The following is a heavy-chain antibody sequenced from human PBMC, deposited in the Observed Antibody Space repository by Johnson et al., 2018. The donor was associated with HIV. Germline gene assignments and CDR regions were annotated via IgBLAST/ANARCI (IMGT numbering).Heavy chain of an antibody. Sequence: VQLMESGGGLIQPGGSLRLSCAASGFTVSSEYMNWVRQAPGKGLEWVSLIYSGGGTYYADSVKGRFTISRDNAKNTLYLQMNSLRAEDTAVYYCARSPPDYYDSRGAFDIWGRGTMVTVSS. CDR2: IYSGGGT. CDR1: GFTVSSEY. D-gene: IGHD3-22*01. V-gene: IGHV3-53*01. J-gene: IGHJ3*02. CDR3: ARSPPDYYDSRGAFDI.